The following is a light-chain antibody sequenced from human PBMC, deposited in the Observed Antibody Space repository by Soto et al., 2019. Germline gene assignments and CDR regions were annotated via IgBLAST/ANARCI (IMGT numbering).Light chain of an antibody. CDR3: QQYCSSPWT. CDR1: QSVSSNF. V-gene: IGKV3-20*01. J-gene: IGKJ1*01. Sequence: EIVLTQSPGTLSLSPGERATLSCRASQSVSSNFLAWYQQIPGQAPRLLIYGASSRDTGIPDRFSGSGSGTDFTLTISRLEPEDFAVYYCQQYCSSPWTFGQGNKVEIK. CDR2: GAS.